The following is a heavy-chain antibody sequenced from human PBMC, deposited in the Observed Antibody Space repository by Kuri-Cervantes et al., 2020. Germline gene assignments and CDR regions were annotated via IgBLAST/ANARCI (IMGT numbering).Heavy chain of an antibody. J-gene: IGHJ5*02. Sequence: GGSLRLSCAASGFTVSSDYMSWVRRAPGKGLEWVSVIYSGGSTYYADSVKGRFTISRDNSKNTLYLQMNSLRAEDTAVYYCARGGTRGYAWFDPWGQGTLVTVSS. D-gene: IGHD5-12*01. V-gene: IGHV3-66*01. CDR1: GFTVSSDY. CDR2: IYSGGST. CDR3: ARGGTRGYAWFDP.